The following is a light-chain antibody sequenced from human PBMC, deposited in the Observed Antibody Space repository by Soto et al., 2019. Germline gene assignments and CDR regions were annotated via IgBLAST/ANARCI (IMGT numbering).Light chain of an antibody. Sequence: IVLTQSPGTLSLSPGERATLSCRASHSVSSSYLAWYQQKPGQAPRLLIYGASSRATGIPDRFSGSGSGTDVTLTISRLEPEDFAVYYCQQYGSSPPYTFGQGTKLEIK. CDR1: HSVSSSY. V-gene: IGKV3-20*01. J-gene: IGKJ2*01. CDR3: QQYGSSPPYT. CDR2: GAS.